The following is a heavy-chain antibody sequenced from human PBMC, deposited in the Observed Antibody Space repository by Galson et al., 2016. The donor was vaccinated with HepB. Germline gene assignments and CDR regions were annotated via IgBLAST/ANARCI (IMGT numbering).Heavy chain of an antibody. CDR2: INNDGTII. J-gene: IGHJ4*02. CDR3: ARDRIHDKWDYHPLFDN. D-gene: IGHD1-26*01. CDR1: GFTFTNHW. V-gene: IGHV3-74*01. Sequence: SLRLSCAASGFTFTNHWMHWIRQAPGKGPVWVSRINNDGTIINHADSVKGRFTISRDNARNTLHLQMKSLRAEETAVYYCARDRIHDKWDYHPLFDNWGQGTLVTVSS.